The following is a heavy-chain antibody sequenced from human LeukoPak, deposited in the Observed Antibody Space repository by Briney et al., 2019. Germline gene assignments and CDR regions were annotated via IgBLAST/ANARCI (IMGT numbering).Heavy chain of an antibody. J-gene: IGHJ3*02. D-gene: IGHD3-22*01. V-gene: IGHV1-8*01. CDR3: ARYESSGYRAFDI. CDR2: MNPNSGNT. CDR1: GYTFTSYD. Sequence: GASVKVSCKASGYTFTSYDINWVRQATGQGLEWIGWMNPNSGNTGYAQKFQGRVTMTRNTSISTAYMALSSLRSEDTAVYYCARYESSGYRAFDIWGQGTMVTVSS.